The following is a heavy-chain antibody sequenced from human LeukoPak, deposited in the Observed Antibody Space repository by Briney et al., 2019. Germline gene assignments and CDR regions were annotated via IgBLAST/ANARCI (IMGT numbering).Heavy chain of an antibody. CDR2: INRSGST. V-gene: IGHV4-34*01. CDR3: ARGRRYQLPLGFDP. CDR1: GGSFSGYY. J-gene: IGHJ5*02. D-gene: IGHD2-2*01. Sequence: PSETLSLTCAVYGGSFSGYYWSWIRQPPGKGLEWIGEINRSGSTNYNPSLKSRVTISVDTSKNKFSLKLSSVTAADTAVYYCARGRRYQLPLGFDPWGQGTLVTVSS.